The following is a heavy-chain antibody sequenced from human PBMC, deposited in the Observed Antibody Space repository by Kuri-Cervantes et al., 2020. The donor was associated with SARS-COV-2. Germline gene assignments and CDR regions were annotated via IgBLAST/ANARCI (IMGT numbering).Heavy chain of an antibody. J-gene: IGHJ4*02. CDR2: IYHSGST. CDR3: AKASIVGATYFDY. D-gene: IGHD1-26*01. V-gene: IGHV4-59*04. CDR1: GGSISSYY. Sequence: SETLSLTCTVSGGSISSYYWSWIRQPAGKGLEWIGYIYHSGSTYYNPSLKSRVTISVDRSKNQFSLKLSSVTAADTAVYYCAKASIVGATYFDYWGQGTLVTVSS.